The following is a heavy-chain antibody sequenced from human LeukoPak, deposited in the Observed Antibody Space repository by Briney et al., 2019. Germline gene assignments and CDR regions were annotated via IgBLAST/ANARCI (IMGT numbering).Heavy chain of an antibody. CDR3: TRVGSSWDLLDY. V-gene: IGHV3-7*01. Sequence: PGGSLRLSCEVSGFTFSAYWMSWARQPPGKGLEFVANIHQDGSEIHYVDSVRGRFTISRDNAKNSLYLQMNSLRAEDKAVYYCTRVGSSWDLLDYWGQGTLVTVSS. CDR2: IHQDGSEI. CDR1: GFTFSAYW. D-gene: IGHD6-13*01. J-gene: IGHJ4*02.